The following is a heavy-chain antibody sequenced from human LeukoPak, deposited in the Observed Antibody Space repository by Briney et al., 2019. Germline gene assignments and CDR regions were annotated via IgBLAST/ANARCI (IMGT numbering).Heavy chain of an antibody. CDR2: ISSSSSYT. J-gene: IGHJ3*02. CDR1: GFTFSDEY. Sequence: PGGSLRLSCAATGFTFSDEYMSWIRQAPGKGLEWVSYISSSSSYTNYADSVKGRSTISRDNAKNSLSLQMNSLRAEDTAVYYCARTRGRGSGGHFDIWGQGTMVTVSS. V-gene: IGHV3-11*06. CDR3: ARTRGRGSGGHFDI.